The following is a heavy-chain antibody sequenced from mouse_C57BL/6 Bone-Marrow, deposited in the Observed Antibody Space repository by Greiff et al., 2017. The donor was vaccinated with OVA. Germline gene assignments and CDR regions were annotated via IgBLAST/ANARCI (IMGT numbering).Heavy chain of an antibody. CDR1: GFTFSSYA. Sequence: DVKLVESGGGLVKPGGSLKLSCAASGFTFSSYAMSWVRQTPEKRLEWVATISDGGSYTYYPDNVKGRFTISRDNAKNNLYLQMSYLKSEDTAMYYCARDEVYFDYWGQGTTLTVSS. V-gene: IGHV5-4*01. CDR2: ISDGGSYT. CDR3: ARDEVYFDY. J-gene: IGHJ2*01.